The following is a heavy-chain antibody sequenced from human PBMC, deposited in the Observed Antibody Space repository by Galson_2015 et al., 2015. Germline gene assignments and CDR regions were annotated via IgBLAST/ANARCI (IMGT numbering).Heavy chain of an antibody. CDR3: ARGPWFRELSGFDP. J-gene: IGHJ5*02. V-gene: IGHV3-53*01. CDR1: GFTVSNNF. Sequence: SLRLSCATSGFTVSNNFMSWVRQAPGKGLECVSAIDSDGRTYYADSVKGRFTISGDNSKNTLYLQMSSLRAEDTAVYYCARGPWFRELSGFDPWGQGTLVPVSS. D-gene: IGHD3-10*01. CDR2: IDSDGRT.